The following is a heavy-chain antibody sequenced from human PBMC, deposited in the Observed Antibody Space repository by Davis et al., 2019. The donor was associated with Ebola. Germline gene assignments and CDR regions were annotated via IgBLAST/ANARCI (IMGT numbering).Heavy chain of an antibody. CDR1: GGSISSYY. Sequence: MPSETLSLTCTVSGGSISSYYWSWIRQPPGKGLEWIGYIYSSGSTNYKPSLKSRVTISVDTSKNQFSLKLSSVTAADTAVYYCARDGYGDYYYYYGMDVWGKGTTVTVSS. CDR3: ARDGYGDYYYYYGMDV. D-gene: IGHD4-17*01. J-gene: IGHJ6*04. V-gene: IGHV4-59*12. CDR2: IYSSGST.